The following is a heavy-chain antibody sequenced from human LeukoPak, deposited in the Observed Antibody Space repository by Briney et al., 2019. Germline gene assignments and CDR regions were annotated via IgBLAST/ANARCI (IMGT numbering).Heavy chain of an antibody. CDR1: GFTFSSYE. CDR3: AKDKAIAATRYYYYGMDV. J-gene: IGHJ6*02. CDR2: ISSSGSTI. Sequence: GGSLRLSCAASGFTFSSYEMNWVRQAPGKGLEWVSYISSSGSTIYYADSVKGRFTISRDNSKNSLYLQMNSLRTEDTALYYCAKDKAIAATRYYYYGMDVWGQGTTGTVSS. V-gene: IGHV3-48*03. D-gene: IGHD2-15*01.